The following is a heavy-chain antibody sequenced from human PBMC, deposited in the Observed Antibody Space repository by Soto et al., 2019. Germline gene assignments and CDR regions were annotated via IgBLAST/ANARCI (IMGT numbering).Heavy chain of an antibody. Sequence: PSETLSLTCTVSGGSIISSSYYWGWIRQPPGKGLEWIGSIYYSGSTYYNPSLKSRVTISVDTSKNQFSLKLSSVTAADTAVYYCARLIPAYCGGDCDSGPSGMDVWGQGSTVIVSS. CDR2: IYYSGST. D-gene: IGHD2-21*02. J-gene: IGHJ6*02. CDR3: ARLIPAYCGGDCDSGPSGMDV. V-gene: IGHV4-39*01. CDR1: GGSIISSSYY.